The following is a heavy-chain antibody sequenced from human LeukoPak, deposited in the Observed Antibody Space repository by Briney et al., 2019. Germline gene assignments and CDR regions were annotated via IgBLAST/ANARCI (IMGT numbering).Heavy chain of an antibody. CDR1: GGSISSYY. CDR3: ARGHDFWSGQGPDAFDI. V-gene: IGHV4-59*12. J-gene: IGHJ3*02. D-gene: IGHD3-3*01. CDR2: IYYSGST. Sequence: SETLSLTCTVSGGSISSYYWSWIRQPPGKGLEWIGYIYYSGSTNYNPSLKSRVTISVDTSKNQFSLKLSSVTAADTAVYYCARGHDFWSGQGPDAFDIWGQGTMVTVSS.